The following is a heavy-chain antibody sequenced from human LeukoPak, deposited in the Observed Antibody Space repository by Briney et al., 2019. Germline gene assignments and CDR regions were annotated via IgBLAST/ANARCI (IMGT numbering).Heavy chain of an antibody. J-gene: IGHJ4*02. D-gene: IGHD6-13*01. CDR3: ASLVDSSSWYEYFDY. CDR2: ISSSSSYI. Sequence: GGSLRLSCAASGFTFSSYSMNWVRQPPGKGLEWVSSISSSSSYIYYTDSVKGRFTTSRDNAKNSLYLQRNSLRAEDTAVYYGASLVDSSSWYEYFDYWGQGTLVTVSS. CDR1: GFTFSSYS. V-gene: IGHV3-21*01.